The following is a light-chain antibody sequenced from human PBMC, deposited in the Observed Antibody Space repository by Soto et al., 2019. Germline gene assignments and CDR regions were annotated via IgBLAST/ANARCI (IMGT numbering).Light chain of an antibody. J-gene: IGKJ1*01. CDR1: QSVSNNY. Sequence: EHVLTQSPGTLSLSPGERATLSCRASQSVSNNYLAWYQQKPGQAPRLLIYGASNRATGIQDRFSGSGSGTDFTLTISRLETEDFAVYYCQQYGSSGTFGQGAKVEIK. CDR3: QQYGSSGT. V-gene: IGKV3-20*01. CDR2: GAS.